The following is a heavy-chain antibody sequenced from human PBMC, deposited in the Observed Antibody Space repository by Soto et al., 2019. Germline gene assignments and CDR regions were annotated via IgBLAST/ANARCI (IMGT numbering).Heavy chain of an antibody. J-gene: IGHJ6*02. CDR1: GFTFSAYG. V-gene: IGHV3-30*18. CDR3: AKESRSSAVTDTRVYGMDV. Sequence: PGGSLRLSCTPSGFTFSAYGMHWVRQAPGKGLEWVAAISHDGTNKYYGDSVRGRFTISRDNSKNTLYLQMNTLRNEDTAVYYCAKESRSSAVTDTRVYGMDVWGQGTTVTVSS. CDR2: ISHDGTNK. D-gene: IGHD4-17*01.